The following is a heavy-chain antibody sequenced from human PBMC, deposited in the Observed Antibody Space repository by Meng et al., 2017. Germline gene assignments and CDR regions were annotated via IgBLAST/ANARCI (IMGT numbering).Heavy chain of an antibody. Sequence: QVQLPESGPGLVKPSQTLSLTCTVSGGSISSGGYYWSWIRQHPGKGLEWIGYIYYSGSTYYNPSLKSLVTISVDTSKNQFSLKLSSVTAADTAVYYCARVGYDSSGYVYGMDVWGQGTMVTVSS. D-gene: IGHD3-22*01. V-gene: IGHV4-31*01. CDR3: ARVGYDSSGYVYGMDV. CDR2: IYYSGST. CDR1: GGSISSGGYY. J-gene: IGHJ6*02.